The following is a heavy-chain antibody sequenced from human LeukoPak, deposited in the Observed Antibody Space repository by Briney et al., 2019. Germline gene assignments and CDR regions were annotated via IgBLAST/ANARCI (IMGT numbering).Heavy chain of an antibody. J-gene: IGHJ4*02. CDR1: GYTFTSYG. CDR2: ISAYNGNT. Sequence: GASVKVSCKASGYTFTSYGISWVRQAPGHGLEWMGWISAYNGNTNYAQKLQGRVTMTTDTSTSTAYMELRSLRSDDTAVYYCARASRLYYDSSGYYPYFDYWGQGTRVTVSS. CDR3: ARASRLYYDSSGYYPYFDY. V-gene: IGHV1-18*01. D-gene: IGHD3-22*01.